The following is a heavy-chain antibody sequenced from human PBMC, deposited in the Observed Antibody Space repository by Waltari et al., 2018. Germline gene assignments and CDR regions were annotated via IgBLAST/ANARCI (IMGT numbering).Heavy chain of an antibody. CDR1: GGSFSSYS. D-gene: IGHD2-2*01. J-gene: IGHJ6*02. V-gene: IGHV1-69*01. CDR3: TTSSYCGTTTCYQYYGMDV. CDR2: IIPVFGTA. Sequence: QVRLVQSGAEVQKPGSSVKVSCKAFGGSFSSYSINWVRQAPGQGLEWMGGIIPVFGTANYAQKFQDRLAITADESTSTAYMELSSLRSEDTAAYYCTTSSYCGTTTCYQYYGMDVWGQGTTVTVSS.